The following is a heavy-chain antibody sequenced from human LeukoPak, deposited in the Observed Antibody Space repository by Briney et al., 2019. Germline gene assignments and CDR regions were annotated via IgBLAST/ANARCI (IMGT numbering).Heavy chain of an antibody. J-gene: IGHJ4*02. CDR3: ARDALYSSGWYIDY. V-gene: IGHV1-69*13. Sequence: SVKVSCKASGGTFSNYAISWVRQAPGQGLEWMGGIMPIFDTADYAQKFQGRITITADESTSTVYMELSSLRSEDTAVYYCARDALYSSGWYIDYWGQGTLVTVSS. CDR2: IMPIFDTA. CDR1: GGTFSNYA. D-gene: IGHD6-19*01.